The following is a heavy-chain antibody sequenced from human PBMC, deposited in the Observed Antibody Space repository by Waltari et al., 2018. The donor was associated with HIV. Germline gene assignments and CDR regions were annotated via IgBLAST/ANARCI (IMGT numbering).Heavy chain of an antibody. Sequence: EVQLVESGGGLVKPGGSLRLSCAASGFTFSSYSMNWVRQAPGKGLEWVSPISSSSSDKNYADTFKGRFTNARDNAKNSLYLQMNSLRAEDTAVYYCARADYYDSSGYQRRPFLRYFDLWGRGTLVTVSS. CDR1: GFTFSSYS. D-gene: IGHD3-22*01. CDR3: ARADYYDSSGYQRRPFLRYFDL. CDR2: ISSSSSDK. J-gene: IGHJ2*01. V-gene: IGHV3-21*01.